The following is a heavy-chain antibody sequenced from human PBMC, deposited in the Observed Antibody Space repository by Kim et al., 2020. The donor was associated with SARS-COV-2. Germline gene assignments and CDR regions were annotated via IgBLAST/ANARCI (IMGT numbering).Heavy chain of an antibody. CDR3: AREIRYDILTDFPSYYFDY. V-gene: IGHV1-69*13. J-gene: IGHJ4*02. CDR1: GCTFSSYA. Sequence: SVKVSCKASGCTFSSYAISWVRQAPGQGLEWMGWIIPIIGTANYAQKFQGRVTITADESTSTAYMELSSLKSEDTAVYYCAREIRYDILTDFPSYYFDYWGQGTLVTVSS. D-gene: IGHD3-9*01. CDR2: IIPIIGTA.